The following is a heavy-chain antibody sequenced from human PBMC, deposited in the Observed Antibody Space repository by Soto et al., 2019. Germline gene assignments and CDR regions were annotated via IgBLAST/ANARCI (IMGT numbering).Heavy chain of an antibody. CDR2: IIPIFGTA. Sequence: SVKVSCKASGGTFSSYAISWVRQAPGQGLEWMGGIIPIFGTANYAQKFQGRVTITADESTSTAYMELSSLRSEDTAVYYCATADTDIVVVVAATYHYYYYGMDVWGQGTTVTVSS. J-gene: IGHJ6*02. V-gene: IGHV1-69*13. CDR3: ATADTDIVVVVAATYHYYYYGMDV. D-gene: IGHD2-15*01. CDR1: GGTFSSYA.